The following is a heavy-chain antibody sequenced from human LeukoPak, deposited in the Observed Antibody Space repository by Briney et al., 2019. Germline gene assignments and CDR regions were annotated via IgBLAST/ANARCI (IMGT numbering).Heavy chain of an antibody. CDR1: GGSISSSSYY. CDR3: ARDPTNYYSYSMDA. Sequence: SETLSLTCTVSGGSISSSSYYWGWIRQPPGKGLEWIGSIYYSGSTYYNPSLKSRVTISVDTSKNQFSLKLSSVTAADTAVYYCARDPTNYYSYSMDAWGKRTTVTGSS. CDR2: IYYSGST. V-gene: IGHV4-39*07. J-gene: IGHJ6*03.